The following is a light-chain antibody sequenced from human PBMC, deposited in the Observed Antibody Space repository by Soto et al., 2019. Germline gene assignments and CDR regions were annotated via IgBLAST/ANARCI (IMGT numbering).Light chain of an antibody. J-gene: IGLJ3*02. CDR1: SSDVGGYNY. CDR2: EVS. Sequence: QSALTQPASVSGSPGQSITISCTVTSSDVGGYNYVSWYQQHPGKAPKLMIYEVSNRPSGVSNRFSGSKSGNTASLTISGLQAEDEADYYCSSYTSSSPRVFGGGTKLTVL. CDR3: SSYTSSSPRV. V-gene: IGLV2-14*01.